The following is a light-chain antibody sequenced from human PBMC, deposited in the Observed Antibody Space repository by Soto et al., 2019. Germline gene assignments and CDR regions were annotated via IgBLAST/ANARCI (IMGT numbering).Light chain of an antibody. CDR1: SSNIGAGYD. CDR2: GNS. Sequence: QSVLTQPPSVSGAPGQRVTISCTGSSSNIGAGYDVHWYQQLPGTAPKLLIYGNSNRPSGVPDRFSGSKSGTSASLAITGLQAEDEADYSCQPYDSSLGGYVFGTGTKVTVL. J-gene: IGLJ1*01. V-gene: IGLV1-40*01. CDR3: QPYDSSLGGYV.